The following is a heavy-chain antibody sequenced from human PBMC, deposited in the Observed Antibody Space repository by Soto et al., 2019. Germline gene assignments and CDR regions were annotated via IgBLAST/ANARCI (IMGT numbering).Heavy chain of an antibody. V-gene: IGHV4-59*08. D-gene: IGHD4-17*01. CDR1: GGSISSYY. J-gene: IGHJ4*02. Sequence: QVQLQESGPGLVKPSETLSLTCTVSGGSISSYYWSWIRQPPGKGLEWIGYIYYSGSTNYNPSLKSRVTISVDTSKNQFSLKLSSVTAADTAVYYCARRYGVYFDYWGKGTLVTVPP. CDR2: IYYSGST. CDR3: ARRYGVYFDY.